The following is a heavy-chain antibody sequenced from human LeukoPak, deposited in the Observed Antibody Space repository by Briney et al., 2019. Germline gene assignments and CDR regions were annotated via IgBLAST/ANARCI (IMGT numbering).Heavy chain of an antibody. CDR3: ARVVVPAARVVAFDI. CDR2: IYYSGST. V-gene: IGHV4-30-4*01. Sequence: SQTLSLTCTVSGGSISSGDYYWRWLRQPPGKGLEWIGYIYYSGSTYYNPSLKSRVTISVDTSKNQFSLKLSSVTAADTAVYYCARVVVPAARVVAFDIWGQGTMVTVSS. D-gene: IGHD2-2*01. CDR1: GGSISSGDYY. J-gene: IGHJ3*02.